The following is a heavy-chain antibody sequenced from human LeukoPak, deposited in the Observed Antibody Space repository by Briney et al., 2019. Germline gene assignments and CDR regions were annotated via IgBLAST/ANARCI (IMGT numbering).Heavy chain of an antibody. CDR2: ISAYNGNT. Sequence: GASVKVSCKASGYTFTSYGISWVRQAPGQGLEWMGWISAYNGNTNYAQKLQGRVTMTTDTSTSTAYMELRSLRSDDTAVYYCASEEDSGYSYNNFDYWGQGTLVTVSS. V-gene: IGHV1-18*01. CDR1: GYTFTSYG. CDR3: ASEEDSGYSYNNFDY. J-gene: IGHJ4*02. D-gene: IGHD5-18*01.